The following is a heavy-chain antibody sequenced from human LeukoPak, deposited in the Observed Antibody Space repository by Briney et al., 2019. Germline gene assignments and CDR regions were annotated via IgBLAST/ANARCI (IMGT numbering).Heavy chain of an antibody. CDR3: ARVMYSSSWPEGMDV. V-gene: IGHV3-13*04. Sequence: PGGSLRLSCAASGFTFSSYDMHWVRQATGKGLEWVSAIGTAGDTYYPGSVKGRFTISRENAKNSLYLQMNSLRAGDTAVYYCARVMYSSSWPEGMDVWGQGTTVTVPS. CDR1: GFTFSSYD. D-gene: IGHD6-13*01. CDR2: IGTAGDT. J-gene: IGHJ6*02.